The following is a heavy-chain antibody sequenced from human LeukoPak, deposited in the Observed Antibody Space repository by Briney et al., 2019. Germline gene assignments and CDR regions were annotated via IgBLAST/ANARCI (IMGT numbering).Heavy chain of an antibody. J-gene: IGHJ4*02. D-gene: IGHD6-6*01. V-gene: IGHV3-7*01. CDR2: IQQDGSEK. CDR1: GFTFSSYW. CDR3: ARELGSYSSSSQGDY. Sequence: SGGSLRLSCAASGFTFSSYWMSWVRQAPGKGLEGVANIQQDGSEKYYVDSVKGRFTISRDNAKNSLYLQMNSLRVEDTAVYYCARELGSYSSSSQGDYWGQGTLVTVSS.